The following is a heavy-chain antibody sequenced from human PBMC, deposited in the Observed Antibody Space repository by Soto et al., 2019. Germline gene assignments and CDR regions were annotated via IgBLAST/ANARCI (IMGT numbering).Heavy chain of an antibody. Sequence: DCGPTLVNPTQTLTLTCTFSGFSFTTAGVAVGWIRQTPGGALEWLTLIYYNDDRRFSPSLKTRLTITGDTSKNHVVLSLTNVDQGDTATYFCAHSDGGYEIIYFDFWGQGIPVTVSS. J-gene: IGHJ4*02. CDR3: AHSDGGYEIIYFDF. CDR1: GFSFTTAGVA. D-gene: IGHD5-12*01. V-gene: IGHV2-5*01. CDR2: IYYNDDR.